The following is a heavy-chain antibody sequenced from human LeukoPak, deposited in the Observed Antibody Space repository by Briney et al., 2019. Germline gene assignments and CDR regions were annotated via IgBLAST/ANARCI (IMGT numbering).Heavy chain of an antibody. CDR3: ASLDY. J-gene: IGHJ4*02. CDR1: GFTFSSYS. V-gene: IGHV3-48*01. CDR2: IGTSSSTI. Sequence: GGSLRLSCAASGFTFSSYSMNWVRLAPGKGLEYISYIGTSSSTIYYADSVEGRFTISRDNSKNTLDLQMNSLRAEDTAVYYCASLDYWGQGTLVTVSS.